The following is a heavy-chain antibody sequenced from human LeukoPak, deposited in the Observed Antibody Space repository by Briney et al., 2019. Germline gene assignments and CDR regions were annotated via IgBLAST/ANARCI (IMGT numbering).Heavy chain of an antibody. J-gene: IGHJ6*02. CDR3: ARGDCTGGSCSSMDV. CDR1: GFTLNTYD. CDR2: IKPAGDS. Sequence: QPGGSLRLSCAASGFTLNTYDMHLVRQAPGKGLEWVSGIKPAGDSYYPGSVKGRFTISRDDVKNSLYIQMYSLRAGDTAVYYCARGDCTGGSCSSMDVWGQGTTVTVSS. V-gene: IGHV3-13*04. D-gene: IGHD2-15*01.